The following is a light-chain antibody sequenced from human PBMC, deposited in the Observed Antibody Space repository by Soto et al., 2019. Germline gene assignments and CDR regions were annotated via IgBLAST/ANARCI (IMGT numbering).Light chain of an antibody. J-gene: IGKJ1*01. CDR3: QQTDTFPRT. Sequence: DIQMTQSPSTLSATAGDRVTITCRASQSISSWLAWYQQKPGKAPKLLIYDASSLESGVPSRFSGSRSGTDFALTISSLQREDFATYYCQQTDTFPRTFGQGTKVDIK. CDR2: DAS. V-gene: IGKV1-5*01. CDR1: QSISSW.